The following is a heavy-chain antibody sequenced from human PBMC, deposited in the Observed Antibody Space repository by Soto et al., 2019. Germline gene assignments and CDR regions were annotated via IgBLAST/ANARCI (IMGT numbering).Heavy chain of an antibody. CDR2: ISGSGGST. CDR3: RGYGSGSYYGPYGMDV. D-gene: IGHD3-10*01. CDR1: GFTFSSYA. Sequence: QPGGSLRLSCAASGFTFSSYAMSWVRQAPGKGLEWVSAISGSGGSTYYADSVKGRFTISRDNSKNTLYLQMNSLRAEDTAVYYCRGYGSGSYYGPYGMDVWGQGTTVTVSS. V-gene: IGHV3-23*01. J-gene: IGHJ6*02.